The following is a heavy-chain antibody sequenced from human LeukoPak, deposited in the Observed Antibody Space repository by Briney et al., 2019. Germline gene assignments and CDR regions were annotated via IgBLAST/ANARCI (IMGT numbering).Heavy chain of an antibody. V-gene: IGHV3-23*01. J-gene: IGHJ4*01. CDR1: GLTFGNYG. CDR3: AEVESSYCRI. D-gene: IGHD3-10*01. CDR2: IGGGVCTT. Sequence: GGSLRLSCVASGLTFGNYGMNWVRRAPGKGLEWVSSIGGGVCTTYYADSVRGRFTISRDNSKNSMYLQMSSLRAEDTAIYYCAEVESSYCRIWGQGTLVTVVS.